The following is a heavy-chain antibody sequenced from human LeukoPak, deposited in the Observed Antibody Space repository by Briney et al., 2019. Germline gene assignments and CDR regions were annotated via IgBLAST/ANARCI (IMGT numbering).Heavy chain of an antibody. CDR2: IRYDGSNK. D-gene: IGHD1-26*01. Sequence: GGSLRLSCAASGFTFSSYGIHWVRQAPGKGLEWVAFIRYDGSNKYYTDSVKGRFTISRDNSKNTLYLQMNSLRAEDTAVYYCAKGRGWEASYYYYMDAWGKGTTVTVSS. CDR3: AKGRGWEASYYYYMDA. CDR1: GFTFSSYG. J-gene: IGHJ6*03. V-gene: IGHV3-30*02.